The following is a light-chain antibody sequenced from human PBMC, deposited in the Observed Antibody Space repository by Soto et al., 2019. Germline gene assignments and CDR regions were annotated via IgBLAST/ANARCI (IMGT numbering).Light chain of an antibody. CDR1: NIGSKS. Sequence: SYELTQPPSVSVAPGQTARITCGGNNIGSKSVHWYQQKPGQAPVLVVYDDTDRPSGIPDRFSGSNSGNTATLAISRVEAGDEADYYCQVWDTTSDHSGVFGGGTKVTVL. CDR3: QVWDTTSDHSGV. V-gene: IGLV3-21*02. J-gene: IGLJ3*02. CDR2: DDT.